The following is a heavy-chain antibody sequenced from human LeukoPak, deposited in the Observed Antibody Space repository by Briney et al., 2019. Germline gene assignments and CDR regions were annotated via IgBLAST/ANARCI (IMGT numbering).Heavy chain of an antibody. CDR2: IYYSGST. J-gene: IGHJ2*01. V-gene: IGHV4-59*01. Sequence: PSETLSLTCTVSGGSISSYYWSWIRQPPGKGLEWIGYIYYSGSTNYNPSLKSRVTISVDTSKNQFSLKLSSVTAADAAVYYCARSNDSSGYYYPRWDWYFDLWGRGTLVTVSS. D-gene: IGHD3-22*01. CDR3: ARSNDSSGYYYPRWDWYFDL. CDR1: GGSISSYY.